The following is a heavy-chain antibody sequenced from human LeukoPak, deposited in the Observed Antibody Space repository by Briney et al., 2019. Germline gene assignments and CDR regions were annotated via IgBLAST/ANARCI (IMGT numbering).Heavy chain of an antibody. J-gene: IGHJ4*02. Sequence: GGSLRLSCAASGFTVSSNYMSWVRQAPGKGLEWVSVVYAGGTTYYADSVKGRFTISRDISKNTLYLQMNNLRAEDTAVYYCARGVGYADYPFDYWDQGTLVTVSA. CDR1: GFTVSSNY. CDR2: VYAGGTT. CDR3: ARGVGYADYPFDY. V-gene: IGHV3-66*01. D-gene: IGHD4-17*01.